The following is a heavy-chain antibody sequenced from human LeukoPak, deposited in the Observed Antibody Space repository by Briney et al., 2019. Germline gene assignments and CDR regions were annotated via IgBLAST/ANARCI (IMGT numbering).Heavy chain of an antibody. Sequence: GGSLRLSCAASGFTFSNNWMSWVRQAPGKGLEWVANTKGDGSEKYYVDSVKGRFTISRDNTKNSLYLQMNSLRADDTATYYCARDDFSGSYCDWGQGTLVTVSS. D-gene: IGHD1-26*01. J-gene: IGHJ4*02. CDR2: TKGDGSEK. CDR1: GFTFSNNW. CDR3: ARDDFSGSYCD. V-gene: IGHV3-7*01.